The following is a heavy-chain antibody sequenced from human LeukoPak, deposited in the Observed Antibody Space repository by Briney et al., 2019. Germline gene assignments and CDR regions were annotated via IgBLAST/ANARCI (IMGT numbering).Heavy chain of an antibody. CDR1: GFTFSSYA. V-gene: IGHV3-33*08. D-gene: IGHD1-1*01. J-gene: IGHJ3*02. Sequence: GSLRLSCAASGFTFSSYAMSWVRQAPGKGLEWVAVIWYDGSNKYYADSVKGRFTISRDNSKNTLYLQMNSLRAEDTAVYYCARDPLEAAFDIWGQGTMVTVSS. CDR2: IWYDGSNK. CDR3: ARDPLEAAFDI.